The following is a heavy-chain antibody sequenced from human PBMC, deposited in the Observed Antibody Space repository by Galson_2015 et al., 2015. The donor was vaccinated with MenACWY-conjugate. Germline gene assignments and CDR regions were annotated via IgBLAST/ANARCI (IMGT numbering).Heavy chain of an antibody. J-gene: IGHJ5*02. D-gene: IGHD4-11*01. CDR2: ISTYNGNT. Sequence: QSGAEVKKPGESLKISCKASSYTFTTYGITWVRQAPGQGLEWMGWISTYNGNTNYVKKFQGRVTMTTDTSTSTAYMELRSLSSDDTAVYYCARTVGSNYRWFDPWGQGTLVTVSS. V-gene: IGHV1-18*01. CDR1: SYTFTTYG. CDR3: ARTVGSNYRWFDP.